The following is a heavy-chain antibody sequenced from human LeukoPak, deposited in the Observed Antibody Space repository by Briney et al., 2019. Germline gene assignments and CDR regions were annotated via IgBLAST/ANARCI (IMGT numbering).Heavy chain of an antibody. CDR1: GGSISSNSHY. Sequence: SETLSLTCTVSGGSISSNSHYWAWIRQPPGKGLEWIGSIHYSGSTFYSPSLKSRVTISVDTSKNQFSLILTSVTASDTAVYYCAREEASVGDYWGQGILVAVSS. J-gene: IGHJ4*02. D-gene: IGHD2-21*01. CDR3: AREEASVGDY. CDR2: IHYSGST. V-gene: IGHV4-39*01.